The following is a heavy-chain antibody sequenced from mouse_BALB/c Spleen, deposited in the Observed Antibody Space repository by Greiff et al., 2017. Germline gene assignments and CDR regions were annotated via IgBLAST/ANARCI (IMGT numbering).Heavy chain of an antibody. CDR1: GFTFSSYA. V-gene: IGHV5-9-3*01. CDR2: ISSGGSYT. J-gene: IGHJ2*01. D-gene: IGHD2-1*01. Sequence: EVQRVESGGGLVKPGGSLKLSCAASGFTFSSYAMSWVRQTPEKRLEWVATISSGGSYTYYPDSVKGRFTISRDNAKNTLYLQMSSLRSEDTAMYYCARRDGNYDFDYWGQGTTLTVSS. CDR3: ARRDGNYDFDY.